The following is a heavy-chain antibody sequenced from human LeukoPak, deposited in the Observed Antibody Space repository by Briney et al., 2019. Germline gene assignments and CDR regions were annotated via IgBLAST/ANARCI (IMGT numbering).Heavy chain of an antibody. J-gene: IGHJ4*02. D-gene: IGHD6-19*01. CDR3: ARLDSSGWYHFEDY. CDR2: INHSGST. Sequence: PSGTLSLTCAVYGGSFSGYYWSWIRQPPGKGLEWIGEINHSGSTNYNPSLKSRVTISVDTSKNQFSLKLSSVTAADTAVYYCARLDSSGWYHFEDYWGQGTLVTVSS. V-gene: IGHV4-34*01. CDR1: GGSFSGYY.